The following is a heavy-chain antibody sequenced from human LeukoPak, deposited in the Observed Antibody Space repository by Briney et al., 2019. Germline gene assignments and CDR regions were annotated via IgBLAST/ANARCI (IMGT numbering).Heavy chain of an antibody. Sequence: ASVKVSCKASGCTFTTYFMHWVRQAPGQGLEWMGKIDPSGDTTTYAQKFQGRISMTRDTSTSTAYMELSSLRSEDSAVYYCASSYCSSTSCYPNAFDIWGQGTMVTVSS. J-gene: IGHJ3*02. CDR3: ASSYCSSTSCYPNAFDI. CDR2: IDPSGDTT. D-gene: IGHD2-2*01. CDR1: GCTFTTYF. V-gene: IGHV1-46*01.